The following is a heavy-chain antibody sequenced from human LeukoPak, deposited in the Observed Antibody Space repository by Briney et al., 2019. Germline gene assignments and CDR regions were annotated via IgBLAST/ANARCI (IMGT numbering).Heavy chain of an antibody. CDR3: ARRTLYSYGSNWFDP. V-gene: IGHV4-39*01. D-gene: IGHD5-18*01. CDR1: GGSIDSSNYY. Sequence: PSETLSLTCTVSGGSIDSSNYYWGWIRQPPGKGLEWIGSISYSGSTYYNPSLKSRVTISVDTSKNQFSLKLSSVTAADTAVYYCARRTLYSYGSNWFDPWGQGTLVTVSS. CDR2: ISYSGST. J-gene: IGHJ5*02.